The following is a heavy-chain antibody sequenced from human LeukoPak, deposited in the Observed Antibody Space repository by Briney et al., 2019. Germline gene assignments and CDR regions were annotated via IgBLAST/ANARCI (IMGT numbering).Heavy chain of an antibody. CDR1: GGSFSGYY. J-gene: IGHJ4*02. Sequence: SETLSLTCAVYGGSFSGYYWSWIRQPPGKGLEWIGEINHSGSTNYNPSLKSRVTISVDTSKNQFSLKLSSVTAADTAVYYCARGAVAGRYDYWGQGTLVTVSS. V-gene: IGHV4-34*01. D-gene: IGHD6-19*01. CDR2: INHSGST. CDR3: ARGAVAGRYDY.